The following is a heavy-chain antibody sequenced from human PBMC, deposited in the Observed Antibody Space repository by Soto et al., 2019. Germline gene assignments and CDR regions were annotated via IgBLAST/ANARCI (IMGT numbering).Heavy chain of an antibody. CDR3: ARGVGFGYYYYHMDL. V-gene: IGHV4-61*01. CDR1: GGSVSNISDY. CDR2: IYYSGSA. D-gene: IGHD3-10*01. J-gene: IGHJ6*02. Sequence: PSETLSLTCTVSGGSVSNISDYWSWVRQPPGKGLEWIEYIYYSGSADYNPSLGSRVTISLDTSKNQFSLKLSSVTTADTAVYYCARGVGFGYYYYHMDLWGQGTTVTVSS.